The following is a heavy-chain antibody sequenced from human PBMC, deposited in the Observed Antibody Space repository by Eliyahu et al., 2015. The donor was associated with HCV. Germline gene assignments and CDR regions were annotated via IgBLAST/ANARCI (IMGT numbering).Heavy chain of an antibody. V-gene: IGHV1-2*02. CDR3: ARADRGGYSYAYGDAAFDV. J-gene: IGHJ3*01. CDR2: FNPKTGDT. CDR1: GYTFTGYH. D-gene: IGHD5-18*01. Sequence: QVQLAQTGAEVKEPGASVRVSCEASGYTFTGYHIHWVRQAPGPGLEWMGWFNPKTGDTRYAQKFQGRVTMIRDTSISTVYMEVTRLTSDDTAVYYCARADRGGYSYAYGDAAFDVWGQGTLVTVSS.